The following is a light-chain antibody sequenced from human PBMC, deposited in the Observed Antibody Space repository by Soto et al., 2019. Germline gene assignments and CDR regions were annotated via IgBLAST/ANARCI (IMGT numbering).Light chain of an antibody. J-gene: IGLJ1*01. CDR2: DVN. CDR1: SSDVGGYDY. CDR3: CSYAGTYTYV. Sequence: LTQPRSVSGSPGQSVTISCTGTSSDVGGYDYVSWSQQHPGKAPKLIIYDVNKRPSGVPDRFSGSKSGSTASLTISGLQSEDEADYFCCSYAGTYTYVFATGTKVTVL. V-gene: IGLV2-11*01.